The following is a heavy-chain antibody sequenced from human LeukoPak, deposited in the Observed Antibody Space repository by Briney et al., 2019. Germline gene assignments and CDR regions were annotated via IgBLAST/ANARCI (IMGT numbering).Heavy chain of an antibody. D-gene: IGHD3-22*01. CDR3: AKGHNYYDSAGYYAFDQ. Sequence: TGGSLRFSCAASGFIFNYAGMHWVRQAPGKGLEWVSFIRYDGSIEYYPDSVKGRFTISRDNSKNTLSLQMNSLRAEDTAVYYCAKGHNYYDSAGYYAFDQWGQGTLVTVSS. V-gene: IGHV3-30*02. CDR1: GFIFNYAG. CDR2: IRYDGSIE. J-gene: IGHJ4*02.